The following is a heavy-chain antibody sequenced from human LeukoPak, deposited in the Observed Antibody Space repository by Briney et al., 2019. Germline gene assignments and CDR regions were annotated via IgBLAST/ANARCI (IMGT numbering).Heavy chain of an antibody. CDR1: GFTFDDYA. J-gene: IGHJ5*02. CDR3: AKDTGLYYAASHGFDP. Sequence: PGGSLRLSCAASGFTFDDYAMHWVRQAPGKGLEWVSGISWNSGSIGYADSVKGRFTISRDNAKNSLYLQMNSLRAEDTALYYCAKDTGLYYAASHGFDPWGQGTLVTVSS. D-gene: IGHD2-2*01. CDR2: ISWNSGSI. V-gene: IGHV3-9*01.